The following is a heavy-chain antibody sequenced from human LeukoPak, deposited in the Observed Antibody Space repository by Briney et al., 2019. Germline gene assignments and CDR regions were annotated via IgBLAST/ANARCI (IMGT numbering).Heavy chain of an antibody. CDR1: GGSISIGSYY. V-gene: IGHV4-61*02. CDR2: IYTSGST. D-gene: IGHD3-10*01. Sequence: NPSETLSLTFTVSGGSISIGSYYWSWIRQPAGKGLEWIGRIYTSGSTNYNPSLKSRATISVDPCKNWFSLKLSSVTAADAAVYYCAGNYYGSGSYYSEDRYWGQGTLVTVSS. J-gene: IGHJ4*02. CDR3: AGNYYGSGSYYSEDRY.